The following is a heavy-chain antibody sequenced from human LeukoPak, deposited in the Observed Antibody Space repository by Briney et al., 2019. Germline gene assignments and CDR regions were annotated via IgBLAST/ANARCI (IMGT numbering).Heavy chain of an antibody. J-gene: IGHJ6*02. V-gene: IGHV1-18*01. CDR3: ARGAVVVVPAAISYYYYGMDV. CDR2: ISAYNGNT. Sequence: ASVKVSCKASGYTFTSYGISWVRQAPGQGLEWMGWISAYNGNTNYAQKLQGRVTMTTDTSTSIAYMELRSLRSDDTAVYYCARGAVVVVPAAISYYYYGMDVWGQGTTVTVSS. CDR1: GYTFTSYG. D-gene: IGHD2-2*01.